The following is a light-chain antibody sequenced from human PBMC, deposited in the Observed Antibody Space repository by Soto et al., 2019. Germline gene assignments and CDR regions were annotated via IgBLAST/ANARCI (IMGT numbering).Light chain of an antibody. CDR3: AAWDERLRGNV. CDR1: GSNIGHNS. CDR2: SNN. J-gene: IGLJ1*01. V-gene: IGLV1-44*01. Sequence: QSALTQPPSASGTPGQGVTISCSGSGSNIGHNSVNWYQQLPGSAPQLLIHSNNQRPSGVPDRFSGSKSGTSASLAIRGLQSGDEADYYCAAWDERLRGNVFGTGTQLTVL.